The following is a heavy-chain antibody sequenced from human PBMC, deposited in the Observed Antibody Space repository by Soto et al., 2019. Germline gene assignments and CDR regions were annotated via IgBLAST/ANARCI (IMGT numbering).Heavy chain of an antibody. CDR3: ARGLSYGDYVASSY. J-gene: IGHJ4*02. CDR2: INSDGSST. Sequence: EVQLVESGGGLVQPGGALRLSCAASGFTFSSYWMHWVRQAPGKGLVWVSRINSDGSSTSYADSVKGRFTISRDNAKNTLYLQMNSLRAEDTAVYYCARGLSYGDYVASSYWGQGTLVTVSS. D-gene: IGHD4-17*01. V-gene: IGHV3-74*01. CDR1: GFTFSSYW.